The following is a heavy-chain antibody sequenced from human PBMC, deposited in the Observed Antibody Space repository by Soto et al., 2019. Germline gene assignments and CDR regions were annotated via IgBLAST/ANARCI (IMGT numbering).Heavy chain of an antibody. CDR1: GFSLGATGVG. D-gene: IGHD1-26*01. J-gene: IGHJ1*01. V-gene: IGHV2-5*02. Sequence: QTALKESGPALVKPAQTLTLTCTVSGFSLGATGVGVGWIRQSPGKALEWLALIYWDDDKRYSPSLQNRLTITQHISKNQGVLMMTNRDPVVTGTYYCAFVPPAFAWDPVAWGQCTLVTVSS. CDR2: IYWDDDK. CDR3: AFVPPAFAWDPVA.